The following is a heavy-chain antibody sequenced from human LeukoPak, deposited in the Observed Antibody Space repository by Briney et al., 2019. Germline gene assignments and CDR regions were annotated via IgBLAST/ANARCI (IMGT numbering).Heavy chain of an antibody. D-gene: IGHD3-16*01. Sequence: PSETLSLTCAVYGGSFSGYYWSWIRQPPGKGLEWIGEINHSGSTNYNPSLKSRVTISVDTSKDQFSLKLSSVTAADTAVYYCARSLAHYYYMDVWGKGTTVTVSS. J-gene: IGHJ6*03. CDR2: INHSGST. V-gene: IGHV4-34*01. CDR3: ARSLAHYYYMDV. CDR1: GGSFSGYY.